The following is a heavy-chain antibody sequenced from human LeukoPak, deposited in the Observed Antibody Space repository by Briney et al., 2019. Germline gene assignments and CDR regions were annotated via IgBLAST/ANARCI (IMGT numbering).Heavy chain of an antibody. D-gene: IGHD4-17*01. CDR1: GFTFSSYS. CDR3: AREGHTVTTINYDC. CDR2: ISSSSSYI. V-gene: IGHV3-21*01. Sequence: GGSLRLSCAASGFTFSSYSMNWVRQAPGKGLEWVSSISSSSSYIYYADSVKGRFTISRDNAKNSLYLQMNSLRAEDTAVYYCAREGHTVTTINYDCWGQGTLVTVSS. J-gene: IGHJ4*02.